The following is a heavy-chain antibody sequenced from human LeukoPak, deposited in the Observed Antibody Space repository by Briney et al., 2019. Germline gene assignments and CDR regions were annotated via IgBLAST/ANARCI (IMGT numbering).Heavy chain of an antibody. D-gene: IGHD2-21*01. V-gene: IGHV4-34*01. J-gene: IGHJ4*02. Sequence: PSETLTLTCAVYGGSFSGYYWSWIRQPPGKGLEWIGEINHSGSTNYNPSLKSRVTISVDTSKNQFSLKLSSVTAADTAVYYCAREVIGFDYWGQGTLVTVSS. CDR1: GGSFSGYY. CDR2: INHSGST. CDR3: AREVIGFDY.